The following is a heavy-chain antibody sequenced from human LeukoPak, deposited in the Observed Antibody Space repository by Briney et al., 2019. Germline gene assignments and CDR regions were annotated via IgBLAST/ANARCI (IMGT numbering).Heavy chain of an antibody. CDR3: ARQQGYDILTGYYFDY. J-gene: IGHJ4*02. CDR1: GGSISSGGYS. Sequence: SETLSLTCAVSGGSISSGGYSWSWIRQPPGKGLEWIGYIYHSGSTYYNPSLKSRVTISVDRSKNQFSLKLSSVTAADTAVYYCARQQGYDILTGYYFDYWGQGTLVTVSS. CDR2: IYHSGST. D-gene: IGHD3-9*01. V-gene: IGHV4-30-2*01.